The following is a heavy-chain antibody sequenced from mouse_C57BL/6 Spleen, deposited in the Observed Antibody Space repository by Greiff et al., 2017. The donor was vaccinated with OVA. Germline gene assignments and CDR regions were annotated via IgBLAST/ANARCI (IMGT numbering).Heavy chain of an antibody. CDR2: IYPGDGDT. Sequence: QVQLKESGPELVKPGASVKISCKASGYAFSSSWMNWVKQRPGKGLEWIGRIYPGDGDTNYNGKFKGKATLTADKYSSTAYMQLSSLTSEDSAVYFCARWGFYNDYDGASKWGQGTTLTVSS. J-gene: IGHJ2*01. CDR1: GYAFSSSW. CDR3: ARWGFYNDYDGASK. D-gene: IGHD2-4*01. V-gene: IGHV1-82*01.